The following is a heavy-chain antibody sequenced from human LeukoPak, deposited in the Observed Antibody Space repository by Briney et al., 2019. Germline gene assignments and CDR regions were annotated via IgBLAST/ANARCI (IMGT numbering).Heavy chain of an antibody. CDR2: SSTSKYI. Sequence: SSTSKYIYYADSVKGRFTISRDNAKNSLYLQMNSLGAEDTAVYYCARRVYNSGWYIDYWGQGTLVTVSS. CDR3: ARRVYNSGWYIDY. V-gene: IGHV3-21*01. J-gene: IGHJ4*02. D-gene: IGHD6-19*01.